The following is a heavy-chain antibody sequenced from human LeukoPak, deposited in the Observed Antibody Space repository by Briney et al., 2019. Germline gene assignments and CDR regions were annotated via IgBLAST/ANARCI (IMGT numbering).Heavy chain of an antibody. V-gene: IGHV4-34*01. CDR3: ARELYYDFWSGYTYYFDY. CDR1: GGSFSGYY. D-gene: IGHD3-3*01. CDR2: INHSGST. J-gene: IGHJ4*02. Sequence: PSETLSLTCAVYGGSFSGYYWSWIRQPPGKGLEWIGEINHSGSTNYNPSLKSRVTISVDTSKNQFSLKLSSVTAADTALYYCARELYYDFWSGYTYYFDYWGQGTLVTVSS.